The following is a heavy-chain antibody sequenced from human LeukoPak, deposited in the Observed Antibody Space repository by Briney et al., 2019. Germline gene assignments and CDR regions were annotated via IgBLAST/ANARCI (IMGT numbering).Heavy chain of an antibody. D-gene: IGHD2-2*01. J-gene: IGHJ4*02. CDR1: GFTFSVFW. V-gene: IGHV3-74*01. Sequence: PGGSLRLSCAASGFTFSVFWMHWVRQTPGTGPVWVSRINPDGSTTTYADSVKGRFTISRDNAMNTLYLQMNSLRVEDTAVYFCARGLPGNYGYFDYWGQGALVTISS. CDR2: INPDGSTT. CDR3: ARGLPGNYGYFDY.